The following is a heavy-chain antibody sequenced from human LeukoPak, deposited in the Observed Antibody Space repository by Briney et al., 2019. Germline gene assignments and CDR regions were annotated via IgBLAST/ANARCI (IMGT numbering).Heavy chain of an antibody. CDR3: AKPDYGGNSEAFDI. CDR1: GFTVSSNY. CDR2: IYSGGST. Sequence: GGSLRLSCAASGFTVSSNYMSWVRQAPGKGLEWVSVIYSGGSTYYADSVKGRFTISRDNPKNTLYLQMNSLRAEDTAVYYCAKPDYGGNSEAFDIWGQGTMVTASS. J-gene: IGHJ3*02. V-gene: IGHV3-53*05. D-gene: IGHD4-23*01.